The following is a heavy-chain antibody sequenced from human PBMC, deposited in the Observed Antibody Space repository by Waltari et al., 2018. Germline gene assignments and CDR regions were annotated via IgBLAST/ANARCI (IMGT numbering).Heavy chain of an antibody. V-gene: IGHV4-34*01. CDR3: ARGRGYSYGYYY. J-gene: IGHJ4*02. CDR1: GGSFSGYY. D-gene: IGHD5-18*01. Sequence: QVQLQQWGAGLLKPSETLSLTCAVYGGSFSGYYWSWIRQPPGKGLEWIGEINHSGSTNYNPALKGRVTISVDTSKNQFSLKLSSVTAADTAVYYCARGRGYSYGYYYWGQGTLVTVSS. CDR2: INHSGST.